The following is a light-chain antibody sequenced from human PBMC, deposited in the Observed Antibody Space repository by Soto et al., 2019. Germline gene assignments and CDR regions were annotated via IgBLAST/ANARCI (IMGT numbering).Light chain of an antibody. V-gene: IGLV2-14*01. CDR1: SSDIGGYNY. CDR2: EVG. J-gene: IGLJ2*01. CDR3: SSYTSSSIVV. Sequence: QSALTQPASVSGSPGQSITISCTGTSSDIGGYNYVSWYQQHPGKAPKLMIYEVGNRPSGVSNRFSGSKSGNTASLTISGLQAEDEADYYCSSYTSSSIVVFGGGTKVTVL.